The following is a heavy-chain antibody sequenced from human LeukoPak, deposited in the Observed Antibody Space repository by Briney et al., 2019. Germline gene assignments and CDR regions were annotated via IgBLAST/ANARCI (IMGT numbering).Heavy chain of an antibody. CDR3: AKTSRVNSAYDSPFDH. CDR1: GFTFSSYT. D-gene: IGHD5-12*01. Sequence: PGGSLRLSCAASGFTFSSYTMNWVRQALGQGLEWVSTISDPHSGSETHYADSVKGRFTISRDDSQNTVYLQMNSLRAGDTAIYYCAKTSRVNSAYDSPFDHWGQGTLVTVSS. CDR2: ISDPHSGSET. J-gene: IGHJ4*02. V-gene: IGHV3-23*01.